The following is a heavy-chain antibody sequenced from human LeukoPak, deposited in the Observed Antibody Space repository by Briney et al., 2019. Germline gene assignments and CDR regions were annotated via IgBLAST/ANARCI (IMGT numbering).Heavy chain of an antibody. J-gene: IGHJ4*02. CDR3: ATEVVVAATGGYYFDY. CDR1: GFTFSSYA. Sequence: PGRSLRLSCAASGFTFSSYAMHWVRQAPGKGLEWVAVISYDGSNKYYADSVKGRFTISRDNPKNTLYLQMNSLRAEDTAVYYCATEVVVAATGGYYFDYWGQGTLVTVSS. CDR2: ISYDGSNK. D-gene: IGHD2-15*01. V-gene: IGHV3-30-3*01.